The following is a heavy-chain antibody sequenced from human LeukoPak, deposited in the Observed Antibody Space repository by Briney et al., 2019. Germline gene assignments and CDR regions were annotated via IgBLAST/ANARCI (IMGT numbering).Heavy chain of an antibody. CDR3: GTVRGPDSSRWYSDY. D-gene: IGHD6-13*01. CDR1: GFRFSNYG. Sequence: GGSLRLSCAASGFRFSNYGMHWVRQAPGKGLEWVALIWNAGSNKYYADSVKGRFTISRDNSKNTLYLQMNSLRAEDTAVYYCGTVRGPDSSRWYSDYWGQGTLVTVSS. CDR2: IWNAGSNK. V-gene: IGHV3-33*01. J-gene: IGHJ4*02.